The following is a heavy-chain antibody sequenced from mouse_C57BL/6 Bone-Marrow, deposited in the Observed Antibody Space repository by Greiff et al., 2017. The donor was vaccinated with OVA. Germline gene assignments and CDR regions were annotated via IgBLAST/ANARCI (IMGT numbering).Heavy chain of an antibody. Sequence: QVQLQQPGAELVKPGASVKLSCKASGYTFTSYWMHWVKQRPGRGLAWIGRIDPTSGGTKYNEKFKSTATLTVDKPSSTAYMQLSSLTSEDSAVYYCARCITTVAPYAMDYWGQGTSVTVSS. CDR3: ARCITTVAPYAMDY. D-gene: IGHD1-1*01. CDR2: IDPTSGGT. J-gene: IGHJ4*01. V-gene: IGHV1-72*01. CDR1: GYTFTSYW.